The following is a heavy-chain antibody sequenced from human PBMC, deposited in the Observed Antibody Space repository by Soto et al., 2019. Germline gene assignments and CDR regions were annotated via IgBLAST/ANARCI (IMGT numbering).Heavy chain of an antibody. Sequence: SLRLSCAASGFTFDDYAMHWVRQAPGKGLEWVSGISWNSGSIGYADSVKGRFTISRDNAKNSLYLQMNSLRAEDTALYYCAKDKVAAAGIYYYGMDVWGQGTTVTVSS. D-gene: IGHD6-13*01. V-gene: IGHV3-9*01. CDR2: ISWNSGSI. CDR1: GFTFDDYA. J-gene: IGHJ6*02. CDR3: AKDKVAAAGIYYYGMDV.